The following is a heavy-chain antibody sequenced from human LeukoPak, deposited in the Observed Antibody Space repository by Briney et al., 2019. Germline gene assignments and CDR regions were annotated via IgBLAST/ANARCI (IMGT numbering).Heavy chain of an antibody. CDR2: INHSGST. J-gene: IGHJ5*02. Sequence: SETLSLTCAVYGGSFSGYYWNWIRQPPGKGLEWIGEINHSGSTNYYPSLKSRVTISVDTSKNQFSLKLSSMTAADTAVYYCARSPLGIVVGWFDPWGQGTLVTVSS. CDR1: GGSFSGYY. V-gene: IGHV4-34*01. CDR3: ARSPLGIVVGWFDP. D-gene: IGHD2-2*01.